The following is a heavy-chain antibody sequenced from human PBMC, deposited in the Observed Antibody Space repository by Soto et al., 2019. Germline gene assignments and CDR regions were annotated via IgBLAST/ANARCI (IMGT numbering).Heavy chain of an antibody. CDR1: GCSISSGDYY. J-gene: IGHJ4*02. Sequence: PSETLSLTCTVSGCSISSGDYYWSWIRQPPGKGLEWIGYIYYSGSTYYNPSLKSRVTISVDTSKNQFSLKLSSVTAADTAVYYCARHEAPSGWYFDYWGQGTLVTVSS. CDR3: ARHEAPSGWYFDY. D-gene: IGHD6-19*01. V-gene: IGHV4-30-4*01. CDR2: IYYSGST.